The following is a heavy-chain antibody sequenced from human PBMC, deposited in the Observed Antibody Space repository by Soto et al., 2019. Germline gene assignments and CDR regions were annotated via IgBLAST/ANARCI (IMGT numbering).Heavy chain of an antibody. Sequence: QVQLGESGGGVGQPGWSLRLSCAASGFTFSTYGMHWVRQAPGKGLEWVAVIWYDGSNKYYADSVKGRFTISRDNSKNPLYLQMNSLRVEDTAVYYCARDGSGSTHQFDYWGQGTLVTVS. CDR1: GFTFSTYG. V-gene: IGHV3-33*01. D-gene: IGHD1-26*01. CDR2: IWYDGSNK. CDR3: ARDGSGSTHQFDY. J-gene: IGHJ4*02.